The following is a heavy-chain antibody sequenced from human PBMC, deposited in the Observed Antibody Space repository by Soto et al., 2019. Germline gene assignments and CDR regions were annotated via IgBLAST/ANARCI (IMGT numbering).Heavy chain of an antibody. CDR1: GFTFTSYA. CDR3: AKGDDASGYYAYYFDR. Sequence: EVQLLQSGGGLVQAGGSLRLSCAASGFTFTSYAMNWVRQAPGKGLEWVSTISGSGGTPYYADSVKGRFTISRDNSKNTLYLHMNSLRAEDTAIYYCAKGDDASGYYAYYFDRWGQGTLVTVSS. CDR2: ISGSGGTP. D-gene: IGHD3-22*01. V-gene: IGHV3-23*01. J-gene: IGHJ4*02.